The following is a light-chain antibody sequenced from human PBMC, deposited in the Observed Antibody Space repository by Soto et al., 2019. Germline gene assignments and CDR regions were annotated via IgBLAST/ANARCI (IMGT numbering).Light chain of an antibody. CDR3: QQVNGYPFT. CDR1: QAFSTS. J-gene: IGKJ4*01. CDR2: AAS. V-gene: IGKV1-9*01. Sequence: DIQLTQSPSFLSASVGDTVTITCRASQAFSTSLAWYRQKSGMAPELLVYAASTLHSGVPSRFSGGGSGTDFTLTITGLQPEDFATYSCQQVNGYPFTFGGGTKVEIK.